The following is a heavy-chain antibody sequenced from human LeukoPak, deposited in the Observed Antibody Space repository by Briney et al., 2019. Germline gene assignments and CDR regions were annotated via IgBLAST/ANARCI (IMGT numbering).Heavy chain of an antibody. D-gene: IGHD3-10*01. CDR1: GYSFTSNW. Sequence: GEYLKISCKGSGYSFTSNWIGWVRQLPGKGLEWMGIIYPGDSGIRYSPSFQGQVTISADKSISTAYLQWSSLKASDTAMYYCAREAGRGDAFDIWGQGTMFTVSS. CDR3: AREAGRGDAFDI. J-gene: IGHJ3*02. CDR2: IYPGDSGI. V-gene: IGHV5-51*01.